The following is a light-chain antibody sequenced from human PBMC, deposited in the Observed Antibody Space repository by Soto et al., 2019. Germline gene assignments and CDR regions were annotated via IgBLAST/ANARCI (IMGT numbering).Light chain of an antibody. CDR2: DGY. J-gene: IGKJ2*01. CDR1: QTINSK. Sequence: IQMPQSPSTLSASVGDRVTITCRASQTINSKLAWYQKKPGQAPKLLIFDGYNLESGVPSRFSGSGSGTEFTLSIGSLQPDDFETYYCQQYETYFRYTFGQGTKLDIK. CDR3: QQYETYFRYT. V-gene: IGKV1-5*01.